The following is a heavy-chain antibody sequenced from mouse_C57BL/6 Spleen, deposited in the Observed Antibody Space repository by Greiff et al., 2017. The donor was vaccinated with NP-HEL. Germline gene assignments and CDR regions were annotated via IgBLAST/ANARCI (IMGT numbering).Heavy chain of an antibody. V-gene: IGHV1-18*01. CDR1: GYTFTDYN. Sequence: EVQLQQSGPELVKPGASVKIPCKASGYTFTDYNMDWVKQSHGKSLEWIGDINPNNGGTIYNQKFKGKATMTVDKSSSTAYMELRSLTSEDTAVYYCARRSNYPYFDYWGQGTTLTGSS. CDR3: ARRSNYPYFDY. J-gene: IGHJ2*01. D-gene: IGHD2-5*01. CDR2: INPNNGGT.